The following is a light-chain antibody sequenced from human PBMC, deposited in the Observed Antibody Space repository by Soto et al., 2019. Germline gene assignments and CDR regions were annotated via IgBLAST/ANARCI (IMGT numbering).Light chain of an antibody. J-gene: IGLJ3*02. CDR1: SSDVGAYKY. CDR3: TSYVGSNIWV. CDR2: EVS. V-gene: IGLV2-8*01. Sequence: QSVLTQPPSASGSPGQSVTISCTGTSSDVGAYKYVSWYQQYPGKAPKLMIYEVSKRPSRVPDRFSGSKSGNTASLTVSGLQAEDEADYYCTSYVGSNIWVFGGGTQLTVL.